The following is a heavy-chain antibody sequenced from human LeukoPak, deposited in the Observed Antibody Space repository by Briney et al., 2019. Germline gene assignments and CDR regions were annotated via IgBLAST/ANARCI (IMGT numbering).Heavy chain of an antibody. Sequence: GGSLRLSCAASRFDLNTYEMNWVRQAPGKGLEWIADITISGHTKNYADSVKGRFTISRDNAGTSLYLQMNSLRVEDTGVYYCARGDPHADLWGQGTLVTVSS. V-gene: IGHV3-48*03. J-gene: IGHJ5*02. CDR3: ARGDPHADL. CDR1: RFDLNTYE. CDR2: ITISGHTK.